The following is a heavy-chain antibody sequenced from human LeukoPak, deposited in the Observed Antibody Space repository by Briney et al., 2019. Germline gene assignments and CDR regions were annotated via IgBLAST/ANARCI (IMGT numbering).Heavy chain of an antibody. J-gene: IGHJ6*03. V-gene: IGHV4-34*01. CDR1: GGSFSGYY. CDR3: ARLGYSNYYMDV. CDR2: INHSGST. Sequence: SETLSLTCAVYGGSFSGYYWSWIRQPPGKGLEWIGEINHSGSTNYNPSLKSRVTISVDTSKNQFSLKLSSVTAADTAVYYCARLGYSNYYMDVWGKGTTVTVSS. D-gene: IGHD6-13*01.